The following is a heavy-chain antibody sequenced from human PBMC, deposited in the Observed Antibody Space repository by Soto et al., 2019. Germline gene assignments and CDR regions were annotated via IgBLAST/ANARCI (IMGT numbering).Heavy chain of an antibody. Sequence: QVQLQESGPGLVKPSQTLSLTCTVSGGSISSGDYYWSWIRQPPGKGLEWIGYIYYSGSTYYNPSLKSRVTISVDTSKNQFSLKLSSVTAADTAVYYCARETRGWGTTVTTDYYYYGMDVWGQGTTVTVSS. CDR1: GGSISSGDYY. CDR2: IYYSGST. J-gene: IGHJ6*02. V-gene: IGHV4-30-4*01. CDR3: ARETRGWGTTVTTDYYYYGMDV. D-gene: IGHD4-17*01.